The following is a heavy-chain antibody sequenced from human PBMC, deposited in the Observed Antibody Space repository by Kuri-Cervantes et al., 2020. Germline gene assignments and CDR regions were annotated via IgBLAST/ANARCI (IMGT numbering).Heavy chain of an antibody. CDR2: IYPLDSDT. Sequence: GESLKISCKASGYTFTRYWIGWVRQMPGKGLEWMGIIYPLDSDTRYSPSFQGQVTISADKSISTAYLQWSSLKASDTAMYYCVSIAAAGTRYDAFDIWGQGTMVTVSS. V-gene: IGHV5-51*01. J-gene: IGHJ3*02. CDR1: GYTFTRYW. CDR3: VSIAAAGTRYDAFDI. D-gene: IGHD6-13*01.